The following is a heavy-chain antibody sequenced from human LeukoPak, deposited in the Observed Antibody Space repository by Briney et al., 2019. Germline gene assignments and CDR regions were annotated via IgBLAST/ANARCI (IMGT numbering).Heavy chain of an antibody. CDR1: GGSIRSSSYY. CDR3: ARAEDTAMVYYFHY. CDR2: IYYSGST. Sequence: SETLSLTCTVSGGSIRSSSYYWGWVRQSPGKGLEWIGSIYYSGSTYYNPSLKSRVTISVDTSKNQFSLKLSSVTAADTAVYYCARAEDTAMVYYFHYWGQGTLVTVSS. V-gene: IGHV4-39*01. J-gene: IGHJ4*02. D-gene: IGHD5-18*01.